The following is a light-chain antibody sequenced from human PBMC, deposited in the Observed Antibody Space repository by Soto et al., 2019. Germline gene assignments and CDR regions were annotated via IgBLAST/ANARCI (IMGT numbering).Light chain of an antibody. J-gene: IGLJ1*01. V-gene: IGLV1-44*01. Sequence: QSVLTQPPSASGTPGQRVTISCSGSSSNIGINTVNWYQQLPGTAPKLLIYSSNQRPSGVPDRFSGSKSGTSASLAISGLQSEDEADYYCAAWDDSLNGPVFGTGTKLTAL. CDR2: SSN. CDR1: SSNIGINT. CDR3: AAWDDSLNGPV.